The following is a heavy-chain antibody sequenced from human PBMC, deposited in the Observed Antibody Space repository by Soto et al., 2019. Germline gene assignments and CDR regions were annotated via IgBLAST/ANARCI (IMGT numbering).Heavy chain of an antibody. Sequence: EVQVVESGGGLAQPGGSLRVSCVASGFTFAKYAMSWVRQAPGRGLEWVSSISGGGGSTYFADSVKGRFTIPRDNSKNTLYLQMKSLTAEGTALYYCAKDLAVGASNWGGYFYGMDVWGLGTTVTVSS. D-gene: IGHD7-27*01. CDR3: AKDLAVGASNWGGYFYGMDV. V-gene: IGHV3-23*04. CDR2: ISGGGGST. CDR1: GFTFAKYA. J-gene: IGHJ6*02.